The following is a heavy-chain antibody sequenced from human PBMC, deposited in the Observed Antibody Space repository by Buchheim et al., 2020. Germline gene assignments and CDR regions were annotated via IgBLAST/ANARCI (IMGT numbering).Heavy chain of an antibody. D-gene: IGHD3-22*01. CDR2: IKQDGSEK. CDR1: GGSISSGGYY. CDR3: ARRHARSSGSFDI. J-gene: IGHJ3*02. V-gene: IGHV3-7*01. Sequence: VQLQESGPGLVKPSQTLSLTCTVSGGSISSGGYYWSWIRQHPGKGREGMANIKQDGSEKYYVDSVKGRFAISRDNARNSLYLQMNSLRAEDTAVYYCARRHARSSGSFDIWGQGT.